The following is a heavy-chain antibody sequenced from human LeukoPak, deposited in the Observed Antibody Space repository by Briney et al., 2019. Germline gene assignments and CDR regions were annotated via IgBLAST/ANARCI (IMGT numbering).Heavy chain of an antibody. CDR1: GGSFSGYY. Sequence: PSETLSLTCGVYGGSFSGYYWSWIRQPPGKGLEWIGEISHIGSTIYNPSFKSRVTISIDTSKNQFSLKLTSVAAADTAVYYCARGSLDSGLYYSYYLDVWGKGTTVTISS. V-gene: IGHV4-34*01. CDR2: ISHIGST. D-gene: IGHD4/OR15-4a*01. CDR3: ARGSLDSGLYYSYYLDV. J-gene: IGHJ6*03.